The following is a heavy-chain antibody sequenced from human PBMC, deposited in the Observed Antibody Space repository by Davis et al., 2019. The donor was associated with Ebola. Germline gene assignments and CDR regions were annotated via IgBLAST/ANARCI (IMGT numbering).Heavy chain of an antibody. Sequence: ASVKVSCKASGYTFTSYGISWVRQAPGQGLEWMGWISAYNGNTNYAQKLQGRVTMTTDTSTSTAYMELRSLRSDDTAVYYCARDQGIAVSRGAFDYWGQGTLVTVSS. J-gene: IGHJ4*02. D-gene: IGHD6-19*01. CDR1: GYTFTSYG. V-gene: IGHV1-18*01. CDR3: ARDQGIAVSRGAFDY. CDR2: ISAYNGNT.